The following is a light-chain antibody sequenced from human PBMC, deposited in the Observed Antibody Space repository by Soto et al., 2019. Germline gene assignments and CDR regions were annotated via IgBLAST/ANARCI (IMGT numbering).Light chain of an antibody. CDR1: SSNIGGGYD. V-gene: IGLV1-40*01. CDR2: GNS. CDR3: QSYDSSLSIHV. Sequence: QSVLTQPPSVSGAPGQRVTISCTGSSSNIGGGYDVHWYQQVPGTAPKLLIYGNSNRPSGVPDRFAGSKSGTSASLAITGLQAEDEADYYCQSYDSSLSIHVFGTGTQLTV. J-gene: IGLJ1*01.